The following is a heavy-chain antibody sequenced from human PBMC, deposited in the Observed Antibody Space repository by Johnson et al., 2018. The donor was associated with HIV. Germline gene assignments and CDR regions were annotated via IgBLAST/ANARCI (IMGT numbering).Heavy chain of an antibody. D-gene: IGHD5-24*01. Sequence: VQLVESGGGVVQPGRSLRLSCTSAFSFSGYAMHWVRQPPGKGLEWVSGINWNGGRTGYADSVKGRLTISRDNAKNSLYLQMNSLRAEDTAVYYCAREERDGINSAFDIWGQGTMVTVSS. CDR1: AFSFSGYA. CDR3: AREERDGINSAFDI. J-gene: IGHJ3*02. CDR2: INWNGGRT. V-gene: IGHV3-20*04.